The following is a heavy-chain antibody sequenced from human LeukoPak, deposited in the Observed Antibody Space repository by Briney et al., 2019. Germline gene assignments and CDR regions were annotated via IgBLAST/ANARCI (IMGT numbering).Heavy chain of an antibody. J-gene: IGHJ4*02. CDR2: INPNSGGA. CDR3: AARITRPYYFDY. CDR1: GYTSTGYY. V-gene: IGHV1-2*02. D-gene: IGHD3-10*01. Sequence: ASVKVSCKASGYTSTGYYMHWVRQAPGQGLEWMGWINPNSGGANYAQKFQGRVTMTRDTSISTAYMELSRLRSDDTAVYYCAARITRPYYFDYWGQGTLVTVSS.